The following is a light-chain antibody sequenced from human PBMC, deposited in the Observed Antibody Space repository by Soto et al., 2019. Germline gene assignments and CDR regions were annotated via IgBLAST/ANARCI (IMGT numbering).Light chain of an antibody. CDR2: DVT. J-gene: IGLJ1*01. V-gene: IGLV2-14*03. CDR1: SSDVGSYNS. Sequence: QSALTQPASVSGSPGQSIAISCTGTSSDVGSYNSVSWYQQYPGKAPKLMIHDVTNRPSGISDRFSGSKSGNPASLTISGLQAEDEADYYCSSFPASTSYVFGTGTKLTVL. CDR3: SSFPASTSYV.